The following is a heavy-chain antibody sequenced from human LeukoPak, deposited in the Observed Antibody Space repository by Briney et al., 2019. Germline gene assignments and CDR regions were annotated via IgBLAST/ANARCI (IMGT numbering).Heavy chain of an antibody. CDR1: AGSISNYH. D-gene: IGHD6-19*01. CDR2: IYYSGST. J-gene: IGHJ5*02. V-gene: IGHV4-39*01. CDR3: ARTPDPSSGWYGGLSPDRGFDP. Sequence: SETLSLTCTVAAGSISNYHWSWIRQPPGKGLEWIGSIYYSGSTYYNPSLKSRVTISVDTSKNQFSLKLSSVTAADTAVYYCARTPDPSSGWYGGLSPDRGFDPWGQGTLVTVSS.